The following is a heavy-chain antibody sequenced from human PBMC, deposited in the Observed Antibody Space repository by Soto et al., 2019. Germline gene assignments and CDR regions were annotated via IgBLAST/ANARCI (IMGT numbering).Heavy chain of an antibody. Sequence: QLQLQESGPGLVKPSETLSLTCTVSGGSISSSSYYWGWIRQPPGKGLEWIGSIYYSGSTYYNPSLKSRVTISVDTSKNQFSLKLSSVTAADTAVYYCARHRFLEWLLYLGWFDPWGQGTLVTVSS. CDR1: GGSISSSSYY. D-gene: IGHD3-3*01. CDR3: ARHRFLEWLLYLGWFDP. CDR2: IYYSGST. V-gene: IGHV4-39*01. J-gene: IGHJ5*02.